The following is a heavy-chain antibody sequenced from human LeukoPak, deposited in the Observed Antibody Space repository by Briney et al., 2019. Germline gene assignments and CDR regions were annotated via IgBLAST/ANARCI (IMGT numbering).Heavy chain of an antibody. CDR1: GFTFSNYA. J-gene: IGHJ4*02. D-gene: IGHD2-2*01. CDR2: VSGSGGST. V-gene: IGHV3-23*01. CDR3: AASLPNIVVVPATKGPFGY. Sequence: GGSLRLSCAASGFTFSNYAMSWVRQAPGKGLEWVSGVSGSGGSTHYADSVKGRFTISRDNSKNTLYLQMNSLRAEDTAVYYCAASLPNIVVVPATKGPFGYWGQGTLVTVSS.